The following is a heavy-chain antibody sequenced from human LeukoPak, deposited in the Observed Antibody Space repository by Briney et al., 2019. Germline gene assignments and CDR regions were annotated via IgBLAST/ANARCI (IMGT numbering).Heavy chain of an antibody. CDR2: INPDSGGT. J-gene: IGHJ4*02. D-gene: IGHD1-1*01. CDR1: GYTFTGYY. V-gene: IGHV1-2*02. Sequence: ASVKLSCKSSGYTFTGYYMHWVRQAPGQGLEWMGWINPDSGGTNYGKKFRGGVTMTRYTSISTAYMELSRLSSDDTAVYYCARTGVSGDFDYWGQGTLVTVSS. CDR3: ARTGVSGDFDY.